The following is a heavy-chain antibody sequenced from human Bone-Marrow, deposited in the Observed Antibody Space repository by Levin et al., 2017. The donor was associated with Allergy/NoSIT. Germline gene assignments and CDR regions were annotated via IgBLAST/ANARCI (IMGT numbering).Heavy chain of an antibody. CDR2: FNWDSSII. V-gene: IGHV3-9*01. D-gene: IGHD3-3*01. J-gene: IGHJ4*02. Sequence: GGSLRLSCAASGFTLEDYAMHGVRQAPGKGREGVSGFNWDSSIIGYADSVRGRFPFSRDNAKNYLYLQMTSLRPEDTELYYCAKDNYEVWCGIDYGGQGAQVTVSS. CDR3: AKDNYEVWCGIDY. CDR1: GFTLEDYA.